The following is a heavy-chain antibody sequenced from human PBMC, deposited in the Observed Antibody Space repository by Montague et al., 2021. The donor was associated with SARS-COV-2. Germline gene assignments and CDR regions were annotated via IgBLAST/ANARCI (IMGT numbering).Heavy chain of an antibody. CDR3: ARGGYYDYAFDI. Sequence: SETLSLTCTVSGGSISSYYWSWVRQPQGPEMEWIGNIYYSGSTNYNHYPTSRVTISVDTSKNQISLKLSPVTAADTAVYYCARGGYYDYAFDIWGQGTMVTVSS. V-gene: IGHV4-59*01. CDR2: IYYSGST. J-gene: IGHJ3*02. CDR1: GGSISSYY. D-gene: IGHD3-22*01.